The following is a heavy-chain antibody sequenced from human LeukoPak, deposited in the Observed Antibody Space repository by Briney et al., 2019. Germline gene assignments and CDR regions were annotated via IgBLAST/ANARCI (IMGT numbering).Heavy chain of an antibody. D-gene: IGHD1-26*01. V-gene: IGHV1-2*02. CDR3: ARDRPGGSYYWFDP. Sequence: GASVKVSCKASGYTFTGYYMHWVRQAPGQGLEWMGWINPNSGGTNYAQKFQGRVTMTRDTSISTAYMELSRLRSDDTAVYYCARDRPGGSYYWFDPWGQGTLVTVSS. CDR1: GYTFTGYY. J-gene: IGHJ5*02. CDR2: INPNSGGT.